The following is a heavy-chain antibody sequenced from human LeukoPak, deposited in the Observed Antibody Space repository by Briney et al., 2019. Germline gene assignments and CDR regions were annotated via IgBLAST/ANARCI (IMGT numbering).Heavy chain of an antibody. CDR1: GGSISSGGYS. D-gene: IGHD3-10*01. V-gene: IGHV4-30-2*01. J-gene: IGHJ3*02. CDR3: ARASVWFGEPPDAFDI. Sequence: SQTLSLTCAVSGGSISSGGYSWSWIRQPPGKGLEWIGYIYHSGSTYYNPSLKSRVTISVDRSKNQFSLKLSSVTAADTAVYYCARASVWFGEPPDAFDIWGQGTMVTVSS. CDR2: IYHSGST.